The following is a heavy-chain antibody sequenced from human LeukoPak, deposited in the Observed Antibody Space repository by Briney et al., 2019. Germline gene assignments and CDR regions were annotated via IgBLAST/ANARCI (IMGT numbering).Heavy chain of an antibody. J-gene: IGHJ4*02. Sequence: GGSLRLSCVASGFIFNIYRMTWARQAPGRGREWVANIKQEGSEKQYVDSVKGRFAISRDNAKKSLYLQITTLRAEDTAVYYCVRGPHIAATSYWGQGTLVTVSS. CDR3: VRGPHIAATSY. V-gene: IGHV3-7*03. CDR1: GFIFNIYR. D-gene: IGHD6-25*01. CDR2: IKQEGSEK.